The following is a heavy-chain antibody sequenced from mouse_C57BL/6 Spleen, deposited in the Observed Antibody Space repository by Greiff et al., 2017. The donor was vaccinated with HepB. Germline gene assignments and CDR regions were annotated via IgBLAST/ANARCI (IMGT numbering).Heavy chain of an antibody. Sequence: VQLQQSGPELVKPGASVKMSCKASGYTFTDYNMHWVKQSHGKSLEWIGYINPNNGGTSYNQKFKGKATLTVNKSSSTAYMELRSLTSEDSAVYYCARGGIYDGYSNYFDYWGQGTTLTVSS. D-gene: IGHD2-3*01. CDR1: GYTFTDYN. J-gene: IGHJ2*01. V-gene: IGHV1-22*01. CDR2: INPNNGGT. CDR3: ARGGIYDGYSNYFDY.